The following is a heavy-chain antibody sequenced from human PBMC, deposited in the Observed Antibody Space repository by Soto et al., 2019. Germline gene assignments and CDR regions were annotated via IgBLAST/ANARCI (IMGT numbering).Heavy chain of an antibody. D-gene: IGHD3-22*01. Sequence: ASVKVSCKASGYTFTSYDINWVRQATGQGLEWMGWMNPNSGNTGYAQKFQGRVTMTRNTSISTAYMELSSLRSEDTAVYYCARGFITTSLNSYYYGMDVWGQGTTVTVSS. J-gene: IGHJ6*02. V-gene: IGHV1-8*01. CDR2: MNPNSGNT. CDR1: GYTFTSYD. CDR3: ARGFITTSLNSYYYGMDV.